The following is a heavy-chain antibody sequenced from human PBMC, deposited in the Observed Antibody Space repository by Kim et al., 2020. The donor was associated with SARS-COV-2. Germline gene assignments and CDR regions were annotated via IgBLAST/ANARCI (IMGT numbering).Heavy chain of an antibody. V-gene: IGHV4-39*01. J-gene: IGHJ5*01. CDR1: GDSISSSTYY. CDR3: ARLGPYHGNPIDS. Sequence: SETLSLTCTVSGDSISSSTYYWGWFPQPPGKGLEWIGTIYYTGSTYYNPSLKRRVTISADMSNNQFSLKLSSVTAAETALDYFARLGPYHGNPIDSWG. CDR2: IYYTGST. D-gene: IGHD3-10*01.